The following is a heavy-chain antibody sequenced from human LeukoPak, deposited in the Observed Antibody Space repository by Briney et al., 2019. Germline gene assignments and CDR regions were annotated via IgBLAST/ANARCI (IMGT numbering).Heavy chain of an antibody. V-gene: IGHV4-59*01. CDR2: IYYSGST. D-gene: IGHD3-16*01. CDR1: GGSISSYY. Sequence: SETLSLTCTVSGGSISSYYWSWIRQPPGEGLEWIGYIYYSGSTNYNPSLKSRVTISVDTSKNQFSLKLSSVTAADTAVYYCARVLGYYYYMDVWGKGTTVTVSS. CDR3: ARVLGYYYYMDV. J-gene: IGHJ6*03.